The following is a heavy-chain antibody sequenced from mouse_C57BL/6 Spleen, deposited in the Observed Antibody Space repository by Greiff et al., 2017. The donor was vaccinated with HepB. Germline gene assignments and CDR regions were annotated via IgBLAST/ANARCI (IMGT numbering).Heavy chain of an antibody. CDR2: IWTGGGT. V-gene: IGHV2-9-1*01. D-gene: IGHD1-1*01. CDR3: ARNPYGSSPYYAMDY. Sequence: VQVVESGPGLVAPSQSLSITCTVSGFSLTSYAISWVRQPPGKGLEWLGVIWTGGGTNYNSALKSRLSISKDNSKSQVFLKMNSLQTDDTARYYCARNPYGSSPYYAMDYWGQGTSVTVSS. J-gene: IGHJ4*01. CDR1: GFSLTSYA.